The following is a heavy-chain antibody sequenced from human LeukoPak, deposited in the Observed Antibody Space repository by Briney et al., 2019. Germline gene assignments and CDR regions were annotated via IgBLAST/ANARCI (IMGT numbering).Heavy chain of an antibody. D-gene: IGHD3-3*01. V-gene: IGHV4-4*07. CDR1: GGSISSYY. CDR3: AREDPYDFWSGYYLFDP. J-gene: IGHJ5*02. CDR2: IYTSGST. Sequence: ASETLSLTCTVSGGSISSYYWSWIRQPAGKGLKWIGRIYTSGSTNYNPSLKSRVTMSVDTSKNQFSLKLTSVTAADTAVYYCAREDPYDFWSGYYLFDPWGQGTLVTVSS.